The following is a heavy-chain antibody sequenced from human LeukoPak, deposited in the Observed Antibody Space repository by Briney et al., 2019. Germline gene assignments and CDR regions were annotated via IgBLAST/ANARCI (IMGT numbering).Heavy chain of an antibody. CDR1: GFTFSSYW. J-gene: IGHJ4*02. V-gene: IGHV3-74*01. CDR2: INSDGSST. Sequence: GGSLRLSCAASGFTFSSYWMHWVRQAPGKGLVWVSRINSDGSSTSYADFVKGRFTISRDNAKTTLYLQMNSLRAEDTAVYYCARVRYSGSFYYFDYWGQGTLVTVSS. CDR3: ARVRYSGSFYYFDY. D-gene: IGHD1-26*01.